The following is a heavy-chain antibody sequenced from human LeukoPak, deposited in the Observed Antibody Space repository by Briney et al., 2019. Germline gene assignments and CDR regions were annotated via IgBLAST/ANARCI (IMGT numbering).Heavy chain of an antibody. J-gene: IGHJ4*02. CDR3: AKSLGGGSGSYYDY. V-gene: IGHV1-69*02. D-gene: IGHD1-26*01. CDR2: IIPILGIA. CDR1: GYTFTSYY. Sequence: SVKVSCKASGYTFTSYYMHWVRQAPGQGLEWMGRIIPILGIANYAQKFQGRVTITADKSTSTAYMELSSLRSEDTAVYYCAKSLGGGSGSYYDYWGQGTLVTVSS.